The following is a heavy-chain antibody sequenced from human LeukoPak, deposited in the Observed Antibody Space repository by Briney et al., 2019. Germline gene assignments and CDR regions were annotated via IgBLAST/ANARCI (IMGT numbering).Heavy chain of an antibody. CDR1: GFTFSIYG. D-gene: IGHD4-17*01. CDR2: IWYDGTNK. J-gene: IGHJ3*02. CDR3: VRVLYGDYGICTFDM. V-gene: IGHV3-33*01. Sequence: PGGSLRLSCAASGFTFSIYGMHWVRQAPGKGLEWVAVIWYDGTNKNYAESVKGRFTISRDNAKNSLYLQMNSLSAEDTAVYYCVRVLYGDYGICTFDMWGQGTMVTVSS.